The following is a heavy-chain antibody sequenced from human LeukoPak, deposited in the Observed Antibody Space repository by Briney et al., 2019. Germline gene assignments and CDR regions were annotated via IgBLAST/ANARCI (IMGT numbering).Heavy chain of an antibody. D-gene: IGHD4/OR15-4a*01. CDR1: GFTVSSNS. CDR3: ARRAGAYSHPYDY. J-gene: IGHJ4*02. CDR2: IYSGTI. V-gene: IGHV3-53*01. Sequence: GGSPRLSCTVSGFTVSSNSMSWVRQAPGKGLEWVSFIYSGTIHYSDSVKGRFTISRDNSKNTLYLQMNSLRAEDTAVYYCARRAGAYSHPYDYWGQGTLVTVSS.